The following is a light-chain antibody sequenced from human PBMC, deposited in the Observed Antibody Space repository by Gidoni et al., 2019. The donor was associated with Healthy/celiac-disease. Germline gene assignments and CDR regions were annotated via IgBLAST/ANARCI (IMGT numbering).Light chain of an antibody. CDR2: DAS. CDR1: QDISNY. V-gene: IGKV1-33*01. J-gene: IGKJ4*01. Sequence: DIQMTQSPSSLSASVGDRVTITCQASQDISNYLNWYQQKPGKAPKLLIYDASKLETGVPSRFSGRGARTDFTFTSSSLQPEDIATYYCQQYDNLALTFXGXTKVDIK. CDR3: QQYDNLALT.